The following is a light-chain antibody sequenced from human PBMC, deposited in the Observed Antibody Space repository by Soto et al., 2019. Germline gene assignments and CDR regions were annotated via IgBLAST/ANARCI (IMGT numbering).Light chain of an antibody. CDR2: DVS. J-gene: IGLJ1*01. CDR1: SSDVGGYNY. V-gene: IGLV2-14*01. CDR3: SSYARSSTYV. Sequence: QSALTQPASVSGSPGQSIAISCIGSSSDVGGYNYVSWHQQHPGKAPKVVIYDVSKRPSGVSDRFSGSKSGNTASLTISGLQAEDEADYYCSSYARSSTYVFGTGTKLTVL.